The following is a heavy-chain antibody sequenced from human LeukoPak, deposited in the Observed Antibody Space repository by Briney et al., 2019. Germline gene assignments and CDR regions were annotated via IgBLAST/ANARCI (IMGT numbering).Heavy chain of an antibody. CDR1: GGSFSGYY. CDR2: INHSGST. V-gene: IGHV4-34*01. CDR3: AKVPVY. Sequence: SETLSLTCAAYGGSFSGYYRSWIRQPPGKGLEWIGEINHSGSTNYNPSLKSRVTISVDTSKNQFSLKLNSVTAADTAVYYCAKVPVYWGQGTLVTVSS. J-gene: IGHJ4*02.